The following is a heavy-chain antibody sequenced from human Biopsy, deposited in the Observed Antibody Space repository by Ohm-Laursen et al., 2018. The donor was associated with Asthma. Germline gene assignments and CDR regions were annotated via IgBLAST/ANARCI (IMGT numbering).Heavy chain of an antibody. D-gene: IGHD4-17*01. CDR2: HDHEEGGT. CDR3: ASDFPKDYVRYNFQF. V-gene: IGHV1-24*01. CDR1: GYSLTDLS. J-gene: IGHJ4*02. Sequence: ASVKVSCKVSGYSLTDLSMHWVRQAPGQGLEWMGGHDHEEGGTVNARRFQGRATMTEDTSTDTAYMELSSLSSDDTAVYYCASDFPKDYVRYNFQFWGQGTLVTVSS.